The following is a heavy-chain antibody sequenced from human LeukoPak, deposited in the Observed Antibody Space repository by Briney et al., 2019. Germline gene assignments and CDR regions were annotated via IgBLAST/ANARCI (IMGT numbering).Heavy chain of an antibody. CDR2: IYYSGST. J-gene: IGHJ4*02. Sequence: PSETLSLTCTVSGGSISSGGYYWSWIRQHPGKGLEWIGYIYYSGSTYYNPSLKSRVTISVDTSKNQFSLKLSSVTAADTAVYYCARSSLYCSSTSCYGRYVNYWGQGTLVTVSS. CDR3: ARSSLYCSSTSCYGRYVNY. V-gene: IGHV4-31*03. D-gene: IGHD2-2*01. CDR1: GGSISSGGYY.